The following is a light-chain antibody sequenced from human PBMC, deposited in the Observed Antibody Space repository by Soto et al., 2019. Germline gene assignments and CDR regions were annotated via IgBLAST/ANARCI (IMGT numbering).Light chain of an antibody. CDR3: AAWDDSLNGWV. V-gene: IGLV1-44*01. J-gene: IGLJ3*02. Sequence: QPVLTQPPSASGTPGQRVTISCSGSSSNIGSNTVNWYQQLPGTAPKLLIYSNNQRPSGVPDRFSGSKSGTSASLAISGLXXEDEADYYCAAWDDSLNGWVFGGGTKLTVL. CDR1: SSNIGSNT. CDR2: SNN.